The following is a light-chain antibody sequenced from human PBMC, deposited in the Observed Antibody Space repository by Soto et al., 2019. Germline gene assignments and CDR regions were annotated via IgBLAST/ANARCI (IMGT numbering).Light chain of an antibody. J-gene: IGKJ4*01. Sequence: DIQMTQSPSSLSASEGDRVTITCLASQSVSSYLNWYQQKPGKAPKLLIYTASNLQSGVPSRFSGSGSGTDFTLTISSLQPEDFATYYCQQSYSTPLTFGGGTKVDI. CDR3: QQSYSTPLT. CDR1: QSVSSY. V-gene: IGKV1-39*01. CDR2: TAS.